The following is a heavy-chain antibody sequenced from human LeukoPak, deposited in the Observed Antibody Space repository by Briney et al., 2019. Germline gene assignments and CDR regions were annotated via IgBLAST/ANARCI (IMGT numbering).Heavy chain of an antibody. J-gene: IGHJ4*02. CDR1: GGSISSGGYY. CDR3: ARAPSIVGAVDY. CDR2: IYYSGST. Sequence: SGTLSLTCTVSGGSISSGGYYWSWIRQHPGKGLEWIGYIYYSGSTYYNPSLKSRVTISVDTSKNQFSLKLSSVTAADTAVYYCARAPSIVGAVDYWSQGTLVTVSS. V-gene: IGHV4-31*03. D-gene: IGHD1-26*01.